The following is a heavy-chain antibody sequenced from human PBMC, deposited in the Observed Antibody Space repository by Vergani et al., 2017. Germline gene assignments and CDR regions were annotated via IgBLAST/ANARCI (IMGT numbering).Heavy chain of an antibody. CDR2: IGYDGRIK. CDR1: GFSFNTYG. CDR3: ARVRGYSYGYLGDY. V-gene: IGHV3-30*02. J-gene: IGHJ4*02. Sequence: VQLVESGGGLVQPGGSLRLYCATSGFSFNTYGAHWVRQAPGKGLEWVAFIGYDGRIKYNVDSVKGRFTISRDTSKKTLSLQMRSLRADDTAVYYCARVRGYSYGYLGDYWGQGTLVTVSS. D-gene: IGHD5-18*01.